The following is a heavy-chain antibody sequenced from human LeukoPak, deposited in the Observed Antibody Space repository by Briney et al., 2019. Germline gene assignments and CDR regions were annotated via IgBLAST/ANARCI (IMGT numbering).Heavy chain of an antibody. J-gene: IGHJ4*02. V-gene: IGHV3-23*01. CDR1: RSTFSNYA. D-gene: IGHD6-13*01. CDR2: ISGSGDNT. Sequence: GGSLRLSCAASRSTFSNYAMSWVRQAPGKGLEWVSSISGSGDNTYYADSVKGRFTISRDNSKNTLYLQMNSLRAEDTAVYYCAKTMEQQLIFYFDYWGQGALVAVFS. CDR3: AKTMEQQLIFYFDY.